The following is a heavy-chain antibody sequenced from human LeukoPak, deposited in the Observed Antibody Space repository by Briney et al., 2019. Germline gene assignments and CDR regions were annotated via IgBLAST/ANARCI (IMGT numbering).Heavy chain of an antibody. V-gene: IGHV3-7*01. CDR3: ARGGDILTGSYYFDY. J-gene: IGHJ4*02. D-gene: IGHD3-9*01. CDR1: GFTFSSYW. Sequence: GGSLGLSCAASGFTFSSYWMSWVSQAAGKGMEWVANIKQDGSEKYYVDSVKGRFTISRDNAKNSLYLQMNSLRAEDTAVYYCARGGDILTGSYYFDYWGQGTLVTVSS. CDR2: IKQDGSEK.